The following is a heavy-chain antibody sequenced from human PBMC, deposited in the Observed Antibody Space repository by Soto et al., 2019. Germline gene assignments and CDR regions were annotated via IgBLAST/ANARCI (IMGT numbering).Heavy chain of an antibody. Sequence: SETLSLTCAVSGGSISSGGYSWSWIRQPPGKGLEWIGYIYHSGSTYYNPSLKSRVTISVDRSKNQFSLKLSSVTAADTAVYYCARGHYYDSSGYYSVSVYFDYWGQGTLVTVS. CDR2: IYHSGST. D-gene: IGHD3-22*01. J-gene: IGHJ4*02. CDR3: ARGHYYDSSGYYSVSVYFDY. V-gene: IGHV4-30-2*01. CDR1: GGSISSGGYS.